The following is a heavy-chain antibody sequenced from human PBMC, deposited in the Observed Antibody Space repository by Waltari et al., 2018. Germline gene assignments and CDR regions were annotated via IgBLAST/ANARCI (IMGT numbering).Heavy chain of an antibody. CDR1: GFTFSNAW. CDR2: IYSGGST. V-gene: IGHV3-66*02. D-gene: IGHD6-13*01. CDR3: ARVGAAGDY. J-gene: IGHJ4*02. Sequence: EVQLVESGGGLVKPGGSLRLSCAASGFTFSNAWMNWVRQAPGKGLEWVSVIYSGGSTYYADSVKGRFTISRDNSKNTLYLQMNSLRAEDTAVYYCARVGAAGDYWGQGTLVTVSS.